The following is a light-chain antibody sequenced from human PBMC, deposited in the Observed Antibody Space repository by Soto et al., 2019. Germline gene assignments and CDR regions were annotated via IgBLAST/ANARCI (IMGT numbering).Light chain of an antibody. Sequence: QSVLTQPRPVSGAPGQSVTISCTGTSREVGGYNYVSWYQQHPGKAPKLMIYDVSKRPSGVPDRFSGSKSGNTASLTISGLQAEDEADYYCCSYAGSYTYVFGTGTKVTVL. CDR2: DVS. J-gene: IGLJ1*01. CDR3: CSYAGSYTYV. CDR1: SREVGGYNY. V-gene: IGLV2-11*01.